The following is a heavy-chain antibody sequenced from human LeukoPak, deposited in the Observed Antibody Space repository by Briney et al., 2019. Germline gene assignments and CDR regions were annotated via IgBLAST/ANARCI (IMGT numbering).Heavy chain of an antibody. CDR1: GFTFTIYG. CDR3: ARDREWPETWDC. D-gene: IGHD1-14*01. J-gene: IGHJ4*02. Sequence: GGSLRLSCAASGFTFTIYGMHWVRQAPGKGLEWVAIIWYDGSNKYYADSVKGRFTISRDNSKNTLYLQMNSLRAEDTAVYYCARDREWPETWDCWGQGTLVTVSS. CDR2: IWYDGSNK. V-gene: IGHV3-33*01.